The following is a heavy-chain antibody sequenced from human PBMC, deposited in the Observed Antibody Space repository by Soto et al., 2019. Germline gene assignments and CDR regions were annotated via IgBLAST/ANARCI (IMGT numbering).Heavy chain of an antibody. D-gene: IGHD3-3*01. CDR3: ARAGITIFGVVTPNFDY. CDR2: IYYSGST. Sequence: QVQLQESGPGLVKPSETLSLTCTVSGGSISSYYWSWIRQPPGKGLEWIGYIYYSGSTNYNPSLKSRVTISVDTSKNQFSLKLSSVTAADTAVYYCARAGITIFGVVTPNFDYWGQGTLVTVSS. V-gene: IGHV4-59*01. J-gene: IGHJ4*02. CDR1: GGSISSYY.